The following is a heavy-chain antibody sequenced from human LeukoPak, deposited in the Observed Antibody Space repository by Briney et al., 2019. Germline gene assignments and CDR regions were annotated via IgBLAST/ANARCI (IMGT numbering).Heavy chain of an antibody. CDR2: VYYSGST. CDR1: GGSISSGGYY. V-gene: IGHV4-31*03. J-gene: IGHJ4*02. Sequence: PSQTLSLTCTVSGGSISSGGYYWSWIRQHPGKGLEWIGYVYYSGSTYYNPSLKSRVTISVDTSKNQFSLKLSSVTAADTAVYYCARVGGSSGYYSLKRFDYWGQGTLVTVSS. CDR3: ARVGGSSGYYSLKRFDY. D-gene: IGHD3-22*01.